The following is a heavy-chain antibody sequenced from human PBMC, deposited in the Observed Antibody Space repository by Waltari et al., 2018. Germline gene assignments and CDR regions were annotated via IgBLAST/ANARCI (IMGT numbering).Heavy chain of an antibody. J-gene: IGHJ6*02. CDR2: ISNDGTTL. CDR3: ARLAPRTYRGPVPGRHYYYGMDV. V-gene: IGHV3-74*03. D-gene: IGHD3-10*01. CDR1: GFRFSNYW. Sequence: EEQLLESGGGLVQPGDSLRLSCAASGFRFSNYWMNWVRQAPGKGLVWVARISNDGTTLTYADSVKGRFTISRDNAKNTVYLQMKRLRADDTAVYYCARLAPRTYRGPVPGRHYYYGMDVWGQGTTVTVSS.